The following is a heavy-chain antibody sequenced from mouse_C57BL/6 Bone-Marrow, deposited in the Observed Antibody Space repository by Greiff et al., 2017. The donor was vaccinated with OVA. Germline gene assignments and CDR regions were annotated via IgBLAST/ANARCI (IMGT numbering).Heavy chain of an antibody. D-gene: IGHD4-1*01. CDR3: AREKANWDFDY. CDR1: GYTFTSYW. CDR2: IHPNSGST. J-gene: IGHJ2*01. V-gene: IGHV1-64*01. Sequence: QVQLQQPGAELVKPGASVKLSCKASGYTFTSYWMHWVKQRPGQGLEWIGMIHPNSGSTNYNEKFKSKATLTVDKSSSTAYMQLSSLTSEDSAVYYCAREKANWDFDYWGQGTTLTVSS.